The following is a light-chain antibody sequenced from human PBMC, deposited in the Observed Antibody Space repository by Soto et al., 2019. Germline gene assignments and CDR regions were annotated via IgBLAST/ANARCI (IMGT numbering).Light chain of an antibody. Sequence: ETVLTHSPGSLSLSLWDRATLSCRASQTVSNNYLAWYQQKPGQAPRLLIYGTSNRATGIPDRFSGSGSGTEFTLTISSLQSEDFAVYYCQQYNNWPPTFGQGTKVDIK. CDR3: QQYNNWPPT. CDR2: GTS. CDR1: QTVSNNY. V-gene: IGKV3D-15*01. J-gene: IGKJ1*01.